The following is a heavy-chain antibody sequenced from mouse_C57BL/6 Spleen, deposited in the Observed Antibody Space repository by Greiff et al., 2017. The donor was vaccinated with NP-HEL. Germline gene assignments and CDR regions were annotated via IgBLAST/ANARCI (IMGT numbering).Heavy chain of an antibody. D-gene: IGHD1-1*01. Sequence: QVQLQQPGAELVKAGASVKMSCKASGYTFTSYWMHWVKQRLGQGLEWFAETNPTNGRTYYNEKFKSKATLTVAKSSSTAYMLLSGPTFEDSAVYYCARIKKIVATYVDYWGQGTNLTVSS. CDR3: ARIKKIVATYVDY. CDR2: TNPTNGRT. J-gene: IGHJ2*01. CDR1: GYTFTSYW. V-gene: IGHV1S81*02.